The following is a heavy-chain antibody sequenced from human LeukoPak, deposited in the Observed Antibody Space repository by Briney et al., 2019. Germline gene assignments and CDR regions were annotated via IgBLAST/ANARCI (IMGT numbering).Heavy chain of an antibody. D-gene: IGHD3-22*01. CDR3: ARTKNYYDSSGYILYYFDY. CDR1: GGSISSGSYY. V-gene: IGHV4-61*02. J-gene: IGHJ4*02. CDR2: IYTSGST. Sequence: PSETLSLTCTVSGGSISSGSYYWSWIRQPAGKGLEWIGRIYTSGSTNYNPSLKSRVTISVDTSKNQFSLKLSSVTAADTAVYYCARTKNYYDSSGYILYYFDYWGQGTLVTVSS.